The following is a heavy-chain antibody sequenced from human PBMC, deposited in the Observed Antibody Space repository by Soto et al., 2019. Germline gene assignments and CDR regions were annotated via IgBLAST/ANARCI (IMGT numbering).Heavy chain of an antibody. CDR2: ISPRSGGT. Sequence: ASVKVSCKASGYTFIDYYMHWVRQAPGQGFEWMGRISPRSGGTNYAQKFQGRVTMTWDTSLNTAYMELSSLISEDTAVYYCARPTGYICDWYYFDLWGQGTLVTVSS. J-gene: IGHJ4*02. CDR1: GYTFIDYY. D-gene: IGHD3-9*01. V-gene: IGHV1-2*02. CDR3: ARPTGYICDWYYFDL.